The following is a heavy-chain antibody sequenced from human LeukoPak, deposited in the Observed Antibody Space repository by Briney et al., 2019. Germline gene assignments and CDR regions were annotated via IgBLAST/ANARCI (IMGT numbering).Heavy chain of an antibody. J-gene: IGHJ4*02. D-gene: IGHD4-11*01. V-gene: IGHV4-34*01. CDR2: INHSGST. Sequence: PSETLSLTCAVYGGSFSGYYWSWIRQPPGKGLEWIGEINHSGSTNYNPSLKSRVTISVDTSKNQSSLKLSSVTAADTAVYYCARDRGGRNYGTCFDYWGQGTLVTVSS. CDR1: GGSFSGYY. CDR3: ARDRGGRNYGTCFDY.